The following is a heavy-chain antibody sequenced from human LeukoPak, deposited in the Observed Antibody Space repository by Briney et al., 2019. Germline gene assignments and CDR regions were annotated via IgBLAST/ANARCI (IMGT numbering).Heavy chain of an antibody. V-gene: IGHV4-61*01. Sequence: PSQTLSLSCTVSGGSISSGSYYWSRIRQPPGKGVERIGYIYNRGSANYNPSLKSRVTISVDTSKNQFSLKLSSVTAADTAVYYCARAGNYYTSGSYLGYWGQGTLVTVSS. CDR3: ARAGNYYTSGSYLGY. CDR2: IYNRGSA. D-gene: IGHD3-10*01. J-gene: IGHJ4*02. CDR1: GGSISSGSYY.